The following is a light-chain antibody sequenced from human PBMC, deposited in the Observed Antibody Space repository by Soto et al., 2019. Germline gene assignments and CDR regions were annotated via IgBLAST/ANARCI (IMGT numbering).Light chain of an antibody. J-gene: IGKJ3*01. Sequence: AIQMTQSPSSLSASVGDRVTITCRASQGIGDDLGWYQQKPGKAPKYLIYSASNLQSGVPSRFSGSGSGTDFTLTISSLQPEDFATYYCLQDYNYPFTFGPGTKVEIK. CDR2: SAS. V-gene: IGKV1-6*01. CDR1: QGIGDD. CDR3: LQDYNYPFT.